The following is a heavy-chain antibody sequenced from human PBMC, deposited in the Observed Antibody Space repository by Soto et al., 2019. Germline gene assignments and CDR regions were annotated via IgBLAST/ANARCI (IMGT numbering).Heavy chain of an antibody. CDR1: GYSFTSYW. Sequence: PGESLKISCKSSGYSFTSYWIAWVRQMPGKGLEWMGIIFPDDSDTRYSPSFQGQVTISVDKSISTAYLQWSSLKASDTAIYYCARRGKEYTKSFWFDPSGQGTLVTVSS. V-gene: IGHV5-51*01. CDR3: ARRGKEYTKSFWFDP. D-gene: IGHD2-2*02. CDR2: IFPDDSDT. J-gene: IGHJ5*02.